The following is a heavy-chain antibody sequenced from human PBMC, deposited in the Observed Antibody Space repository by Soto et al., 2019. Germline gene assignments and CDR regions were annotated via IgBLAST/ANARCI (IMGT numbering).Heavy chain of an antibody. V-gene: IGHV1-69*08. Sequence: QVQLVQSGAEVKKPGSSVKVSCKASGGTFSSYTISWVRQAPGQGLEWMGRIIPILGIANYAQKFQGRVTITADKSTSTAYMELSSLRSEDTAVYYCARDNGSTSPTLYYYYYGMDVWGQGTTVTVSS. J-gene: IGHJ6*02. CDR2: IIPILGIA. CDR1: GGTFSSYT. D-gene: IGHD2-2*01. CDR3: ARDNGSTSPTLYYYYYGMDV.